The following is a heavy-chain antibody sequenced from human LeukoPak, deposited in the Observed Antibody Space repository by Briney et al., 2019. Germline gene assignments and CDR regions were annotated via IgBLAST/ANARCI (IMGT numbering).Heavy chain of an antibody. D-gene: IGHD3-22*01. CDR3: ARYYYDANYYYYYMDV. J-gene: IGHJ6*03. CDR2: IYYSGST. V-gene: IGHV4-59*01. Sequence: PSETLSLTCTVSGGSISSYYWSWIRQPPGKGLEWIGYIYYSGSTNYNPSLKSRVTISVDTSKNQFSLKLSSVTAADTAVYYCARYYYDANYYYYYMDVWGKGTTVTISS. CDR1: GGSISSYY.